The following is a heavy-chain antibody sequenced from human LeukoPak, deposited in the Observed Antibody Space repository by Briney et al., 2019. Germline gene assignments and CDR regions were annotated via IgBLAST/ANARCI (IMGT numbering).Heavy chain of an antibody. CDR2: IYYSGST. J-gene: IGHJ6*03. Sequence: PSETLSLTCTVSGGSISSSSYYWGWIRQPPGKGLEWTGSIYYSGSTYYNPSLKSRVTISVDTSKNQFSLKLSSVTAADTAVYFCARGRVSSSTWYSTYYYFFYMDFWGKGTTVTVSS. D-gene: IGHD4-11*01. CDR1: GGSISSSSYY. V-gene: IGHV4-39*07. CDR3: ARGRVSSSTWYSTYYYFFYMDF.